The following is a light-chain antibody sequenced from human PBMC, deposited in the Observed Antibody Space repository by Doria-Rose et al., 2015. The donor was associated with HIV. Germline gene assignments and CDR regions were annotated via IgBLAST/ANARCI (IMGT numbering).Light chain of an antibody. CDR3: SSFAGSNIFLV. CDR1: SSDVGGYDL. J-gene: IGLJ2*01. CDR2: EVS. V-gene: IGLV2-8*01. Sequence: GTSSDVGGYDLVSWYQQHPGKAPKVMIYEVSKRPSGVPDRFSGSKSGNTASLTVSGLQAEDEAEYYCSSFAGSNIFLVFGGGTMLTVL.